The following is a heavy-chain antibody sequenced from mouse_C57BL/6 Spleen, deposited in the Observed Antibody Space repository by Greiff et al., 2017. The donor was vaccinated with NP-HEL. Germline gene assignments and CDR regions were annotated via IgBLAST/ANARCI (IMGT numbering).Heavy chain of an antibody. CDR1: GFTFSSYG. CDR3: AREDGSGAY. J-gene: IGHJ3*01. Sequence: EVKLMESGGDLVKPGGSLKLSCAASGFTFSSYGMSWVRQTPDKRLEWVATISSGGSYTYYPDSVKGRFTISRDNAKNTLYLQMSSLKAEDTAMYYCAREDGSGAYWGQGTRVTVSA. V-gene: IGHV5-6*01. D-gene: IGHD1-3*01. CDR2: ISSGGSYT.